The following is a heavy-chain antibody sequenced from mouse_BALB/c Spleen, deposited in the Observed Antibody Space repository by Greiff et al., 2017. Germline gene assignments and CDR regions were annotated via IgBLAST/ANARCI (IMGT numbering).Heavy chain of an antibody. CDR3: TRGTTVGYYAMDY. D-gene: IGHD1-1*01. V-gene: IGHV1S81*02. Sequence: QVQLQQSGPELVKPGASVKLSCKASGYTFTSYYMYWVKQRPGQGLEWIGGINPSNGGTNFNEKFKSKATLTVDKSSSTAYMQLSSLTSEDSAVYYCTRGTTVGYYAMDYWGQGTSVTVSS. CDR1: GYTFTSYY. J-gene: IGHJ4*01. CDR2: INPSNGGT.